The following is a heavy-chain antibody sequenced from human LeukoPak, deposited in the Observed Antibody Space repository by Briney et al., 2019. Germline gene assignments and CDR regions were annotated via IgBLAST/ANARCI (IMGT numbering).Heavy chain of an antibody. CDR3: ARDGGHSTDLDY. V-gene: IGHV3-7*01. D-gene: IGHD2-8*02. CDR1: GFTFSRHW. CDR2: IKQDGSER. J-gene: IGHJ4*02. Sequence: GGSLRLSCATSGFTFSRHWMTWVRQAPGKGPEWVANIKQDGSERYYVHSVRGRFTISRDNAKNALYLQMNRLRAEDTAVYYCARDGGHSTDLDYWGQGILVTVSS.